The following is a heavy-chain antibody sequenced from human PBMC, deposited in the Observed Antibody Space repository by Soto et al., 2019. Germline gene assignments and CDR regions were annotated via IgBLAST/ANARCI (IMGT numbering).Heavy chain of an antibody. CDR3: AKDAIVVVIMGAFDI. J-gene: IGHJ3*02. D-gene: IGHD3-22*01. V-gene: IGHV3-48*01. CDR2: ISTSSSPR. Sequence: PGGSLRLSCAASGFTFRHYSMHWVRQAPGKGLEWVAYISTSSSPRYYADSVRGRFTISRDNSKNTLYLQMNSLRAEDTAVYYCAKDAIVVVIMGAFDIWGQGTMVTVSS. CDR1: GFTFRHYS.